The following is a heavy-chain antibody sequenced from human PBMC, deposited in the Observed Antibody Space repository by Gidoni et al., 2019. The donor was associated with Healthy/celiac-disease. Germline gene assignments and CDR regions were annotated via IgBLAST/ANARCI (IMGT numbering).Heavy chain of an antibody. CDR2: IKQDGSEK. V-gene: IGHV3-7*01. J-gene: IGHJ6*02. CDR3: ARGLYFGVVTDLYGMDV. D-gene: IGHD3-3*01. Sequence: WVANIKQDGSEKYYVDSVKGRFTISRDNAKNSLYLQMNSLRAEDTAVYYCARGLYFGVVTDLYGMDVWGQGTTVTVSS.